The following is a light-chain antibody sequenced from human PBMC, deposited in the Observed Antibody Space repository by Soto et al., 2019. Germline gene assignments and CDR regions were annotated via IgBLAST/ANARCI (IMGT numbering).Light chain of an antibody. J-gene: IGKJ5*01. CDR1: QSITTW. Sequence: IQMTPSPSTVSHYVGDSVTITCRASQSITTWLAWYQQRPGRAPKLLIYDASNLEAGVPSRFRGSGSGTDFTFTISRLQPEDIATYYCQQYENLPTFGQGTRLEI. CDR2: DAS. V-gene: IGKV1-33*01. CDR3: QQYENLPT.